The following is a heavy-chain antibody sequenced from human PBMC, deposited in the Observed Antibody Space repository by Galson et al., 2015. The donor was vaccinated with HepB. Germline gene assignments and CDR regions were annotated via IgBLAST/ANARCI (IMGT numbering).Heavy chain of an antibody. Sequence: SLRLSCAASGFTVTNNYMRWVRQAPGKGLEWVSVIYSDGSTYYADSVKGRFTISRNNSKNTLYLQMNSLRAEDTALYYCTRERYWGQGTLVTVSS. CDR3: TRERY. CDR2: IYSDGST. J-gene: IGHJ4*02. CDR1: GFTVTNNY. V-gene: IGHV3-66*01.